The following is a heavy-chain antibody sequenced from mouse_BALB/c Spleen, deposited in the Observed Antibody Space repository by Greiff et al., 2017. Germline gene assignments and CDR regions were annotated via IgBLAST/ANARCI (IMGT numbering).Heavy chain of an antibody. J-gene: IGHJ4*01. CDR3: ARYGNYLDYYAMDY. CDR1: GYSFTDYI. CDR2: INPYYGST. V-gene: IGHV1-39*01. Sequence: VQLKQTGPELVKPGASVKISCKASGYSFTDYIMLWVKQSHGKSLEWIGNINPYYGSTSYNLKFKGKATLTVDKSSSTAYMQLNSLTSEDSAVYYCARYGNYLDYYAMDYWGQGTSVTVSS. D-gene: IGHD2-1*01.